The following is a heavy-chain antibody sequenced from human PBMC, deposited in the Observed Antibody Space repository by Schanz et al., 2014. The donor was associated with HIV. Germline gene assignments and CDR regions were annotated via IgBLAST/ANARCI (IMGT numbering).Heavy chain of an antibody. Sequence: QVQLVESGGGVVQPGRSLRLSCAASGFIFSTYAMHWVRQAPGEGLEWVAIVSYDGSNEYYADSVKGRFTISRDNAKNSLYLQMNSLRDEDTAVYYCARGATTYSSGYYYPDYWGQGTLVTVSS. CDR2: VSYDGSNE. D-gene: IGHD3-22*01. CDR1: GFIFSTYA. V-gene: IGHV3-30-3*01. CDR3: ARGATTYSSGYYYPDY. J-gene: IGHJ4*02.